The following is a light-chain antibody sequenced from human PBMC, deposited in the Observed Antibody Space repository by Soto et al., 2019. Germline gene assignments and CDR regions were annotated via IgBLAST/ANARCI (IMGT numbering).Light chain of an antibody. CDR1: HSVSNY. CDR3: NQRSNYPPAIT. Sequence: EIVVTQSPATLSVSPGERATLFCRASHSVSNYLAWYQQKPGQAPRLLIYGASSRAPGFPASFSGSGSGPDVSPIISSFVPDEAAVYYCNQRSNYPPAITFGQGTRLEIK. CDR2: GAS. J-gene: IGKJ5*01. V-gene: IGKV3-11*01.